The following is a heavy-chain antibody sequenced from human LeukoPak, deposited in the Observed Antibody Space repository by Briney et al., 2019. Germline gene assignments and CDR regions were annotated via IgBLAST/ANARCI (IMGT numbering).Heavy chain of an antibody. D-gene: IGHD3-10*01. CDR3: TKDQGLLWFGELNV. Sequence: PGGSLRLSCAASGFTFSSHAMSWVRQAPGKGLEWVSAISGSGGRTYYADSVKGRFTSSRDNSKNMVSLQMNSLRAEDTAVCYCTKDQGLLWFGELNVWGKGATVTVSS. CDR1: GFTFSSHA. CDR2: ISGSGGRT. V-gene: IGHV3-23*01. J-gene: IGHJ6*04.